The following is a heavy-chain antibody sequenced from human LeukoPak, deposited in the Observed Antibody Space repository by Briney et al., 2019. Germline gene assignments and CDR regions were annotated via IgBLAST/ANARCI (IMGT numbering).Heavy chain of an antibody. CDR2: LSTSSSYI. CDR1: GFTFSSYS. Sequence: GGSPGLSCAASGFTFSSYSMNWGRPASGKGLEWGSSLSTSSSYIYYADSVKGRFTVSRDNAKKSLYVQMNSLRAEDTAVYYCARGNLYYDSSGFDYWGQGTLVTVSS. V-gene: IGHV3-21*01. CDR3: ARGNLYYDSSGFDY. J-gene: IGHJ4*02. D-gene: IGHD3-22*01.